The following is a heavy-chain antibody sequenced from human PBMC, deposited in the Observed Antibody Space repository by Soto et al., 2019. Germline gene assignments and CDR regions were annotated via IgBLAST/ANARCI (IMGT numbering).Heavy chain of an antibody. Sequence: GGSLRLSCAASGFTFSSYSMNWVRQAPGKGLEWVSSISSSSSYIYYADSVKGRFTISRDNAKNSLYLQMNSLRAEDTAVYYCARDPGAGYYYYGMDVWGQGTTVTVSS. J-gene: IGHJ6*02. D-gene: IGHD6-19*01. V-gene: IGHV3-21*01. CDR1: GFTFSSYS. CDR3: ARDPGAGYYYYGMDV. CDR2: ISSSSSYI.